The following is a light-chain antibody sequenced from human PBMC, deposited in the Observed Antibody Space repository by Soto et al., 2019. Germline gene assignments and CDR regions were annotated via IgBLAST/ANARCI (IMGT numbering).Light chain of an antibody. CDR3: QQYNNWPPIT. V-gene: IGKV3-15*01. J-gene: IGKJ5*01. CDR1: QSVSSN. Sequence: EFVLRHSPATLSVSPGERATLSCRASQSVSSNLAWYQQKPGQAPRLLIYGASTRATGIPARFSGSGSGTEFTLTISSLQSEDFAVYYCQQYNNWPPITFGQGTRLEIK. CDR2: GAS.